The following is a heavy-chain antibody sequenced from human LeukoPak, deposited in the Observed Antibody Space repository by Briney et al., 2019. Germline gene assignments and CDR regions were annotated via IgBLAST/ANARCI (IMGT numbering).Heavy chain of an antibody. CDR1: GGSISSYY. J-gene: IGHJ4*02. CDR3: ARDKHGATGYFDY. Sequence: SETLSLTCTVSGGSISSYYWSWVRQPPGKGLEWVGYIYYSGSTNYSPSLKSRVTISADTSKNQFSLKVNSVTAADTAVYYCARDKHGATGYFDYWGQGILVTVSS. V-gene: IGHV4-59*01. D-gene: IGHD1-26*01. CDR2: IYYSGST.